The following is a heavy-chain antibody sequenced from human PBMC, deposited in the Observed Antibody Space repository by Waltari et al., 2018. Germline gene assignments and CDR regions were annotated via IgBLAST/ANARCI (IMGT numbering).Heavy chain of an antibody. D-gene: IGHD2-2*01. CDR3: ARRYCTSTSCPLDP. Sequence: QVQLQESGPGLVKPSETLSRTCTVSGGSISNFYWSWIRQPAGKGLEWIGRIYSTGSTNYNPSLRSRVTMSVDMSKNQLSLNLRSVTAADTAVYYCARRYCTSTSCPLDPWGQGTLVTVSS. V-gene: IGHV4-4*07. CDR2: IYSTGST. CDR1: GGSISNFY. J-gene: IGHJ5*02.